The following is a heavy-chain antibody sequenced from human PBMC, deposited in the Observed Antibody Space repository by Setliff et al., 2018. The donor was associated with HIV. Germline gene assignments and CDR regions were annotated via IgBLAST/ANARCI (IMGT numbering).Heavy chain of an antibody. V-gene: IGHV4-59*01. CDR1: GGSINNYY. CDR3: VREVGYFDF. CDR2: IYFNGNA. J-gene: IGHJ2*01. D-gene: IGHD1-26*01. Sequence: KASETLSLTCTVSGGSINNYYWSWIRQPPGKGLEWIGYIYFNGNANFNPSLESRLTMSVDSSKNQFSLKLSSVTAADTAVYYCVREVGYFDFWGRGTLVTVSS.